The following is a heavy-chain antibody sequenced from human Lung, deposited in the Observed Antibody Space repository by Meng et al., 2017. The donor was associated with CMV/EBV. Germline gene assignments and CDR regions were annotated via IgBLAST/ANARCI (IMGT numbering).Heavy chain of an antibody. CDR2: INPNTGGT. Sequence: ASXXVSXKASGYTFTLYYIHWVRQAPGQGLEWMGWINPNTGGTNSAQKFQGRVTMTGDTPISTAYMELSRLNSDDTALYYCARERGLGFRGTNDAFDVWGQGXMVTVSS. V-gene: IGHV1-2*02. CDR1: GYTFTLYY. J-gene: IGHJ3*01. D-gene: IGHD1-14*01. CDR3: ARERGLGFRGTNDAFDV.